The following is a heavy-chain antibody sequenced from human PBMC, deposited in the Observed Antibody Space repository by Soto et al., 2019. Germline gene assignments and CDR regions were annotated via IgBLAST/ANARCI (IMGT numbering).Heavy chain of an antibody. CDR1: GFTFDDYA. CDR3: AKDRHTPWRYFDL. V-gene: IGHV3-9*01. J-gene: IGHJ2*01. CDR2: ISWNSGSI. Sequence: GGSLRLSCAASGFTFDDYAMHWVRQAPGKGLEWVSGISWNSGSIGYADSVKGRFTISRDNAKNSLYLQMNSLRAEDTALYYCAKDRHTPWRYFDLWGRGTLVTVSS.